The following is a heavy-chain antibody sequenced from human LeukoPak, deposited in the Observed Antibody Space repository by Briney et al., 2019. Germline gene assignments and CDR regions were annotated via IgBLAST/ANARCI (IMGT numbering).Heavy chain of an antibody. Sequence: PSETLSLTCTVSGGSISSTNYYWDWIRQPPGKGLEWIGSIYYSGSTYYNPSLKGRLTISVDTSKNQFSLRLSSVTAADTAVYYCSTQYYDSSGYYLVHWGQGTLLTVSS. V-gene: IGHV4-39*01. CDR3: STQYYDSSGYYLVH. CDR2: IYYSGST. J-gene: IGHJ4*02. CDR1: GGSISSTNYY. D-gene: IGHD3-22*01.